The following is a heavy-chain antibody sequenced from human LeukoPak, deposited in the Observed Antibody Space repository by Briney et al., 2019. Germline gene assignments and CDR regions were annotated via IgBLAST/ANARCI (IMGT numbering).Heavy chain of an antibody. CDR3: ARDVGYDSGWHWDY. D-gene: IGHD3-22*01. J-gene: IGHJ4*02. V-gene: IGHV1-2*02. Sequence: ASVKVSCKASGYTFNHNYMHWVRQAPGQGLEWMGWINPNSGGTNYAQEFQGRVTTTRDTAISTAYMELSRLRSDDTAVYYCARDVGYDSGWHWDYWGQGTLVTVSS. CDR1: GYTFNHNY. CDR2: INPNSGGT.